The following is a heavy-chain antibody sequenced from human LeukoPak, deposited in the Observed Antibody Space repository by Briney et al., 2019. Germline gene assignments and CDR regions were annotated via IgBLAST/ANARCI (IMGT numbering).Heavy chain of an antibody. CDR2: INPNSGDT. CDR1: GYTFTYYY. D-gene: IGHD3-22*01. V-gene: IGHV1-2*02. J-gene: IGHJ4*02. Sequence: WASVKVSCKTSGYTFTYYYIHWVRQAPGQGLEWMGWINPNSGDTNYAQKFQGRVTMTRDTSISTAYMELSSLRSDDTAVYYCARDGDSSDYPYWGQGTLLTVSS. CDR3: ARDGDSSDYPY.